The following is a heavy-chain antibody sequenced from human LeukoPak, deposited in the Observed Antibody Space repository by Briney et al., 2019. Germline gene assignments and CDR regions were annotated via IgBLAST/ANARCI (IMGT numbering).Heavy chain of an antibody. CDR3: ARGGGLYCSSISCYNYFDP. CDR1: RGTGYY. D-gene: IGHD2-2*01. J-gene: IGHJ5*02. V-gene: IGHV1-2*02. CDR2: INPNSGGT. Sequence: ASVKVSCKASRGTGYYMHWVRQAPGQGLEWLGWINPNSGGTNYAQKFQGRVTMTRDTSISTVYMELSRLRSDDTAVYYCARGGGLYCSSISCYNYFDPWGQGTLVTVSS.